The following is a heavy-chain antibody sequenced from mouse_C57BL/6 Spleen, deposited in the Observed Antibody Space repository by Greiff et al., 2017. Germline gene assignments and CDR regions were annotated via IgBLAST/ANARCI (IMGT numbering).Heavy chain of an antibody. J-gene: IGHJ4*01. Sequence: VKVVESGPGLVQPSQSLSITCTVPGFSLTSYGVHWVRQSPGKGLEWLGVIWRGGSTDYNAAFMSRLSITKDNSKSQVFFKMNSLQADDTAIYYCAKKGIFDYAMDYWGQGTSVTVSS. CDR3: AKKGIFDYAMDY. CDR1: GFSLTSYG. V-gene: IGHV2-5*01. CDR2: IWRGGST.